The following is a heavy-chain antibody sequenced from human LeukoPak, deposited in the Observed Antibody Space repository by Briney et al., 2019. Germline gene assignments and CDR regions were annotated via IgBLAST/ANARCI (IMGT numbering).Heavy chain of an antibody. D-gene: IGHD3-10*02. Sequence: SETLSLTCTVSGGSISSYYWSWIRQPPGKGLEWIGYIYYSGSTNYNPPLKSRVTISVDTSKNQFSLKLSSVTAADTAVYYCASYNVRGGAPDYWGQGTVVTVSS. CDR3: ASYNVRGGAPDY. CDR1: GGSISSYY. CDR2: IYYSGST. J-gene: IGHJ4*02. V-gene: IGHV4-59*01.